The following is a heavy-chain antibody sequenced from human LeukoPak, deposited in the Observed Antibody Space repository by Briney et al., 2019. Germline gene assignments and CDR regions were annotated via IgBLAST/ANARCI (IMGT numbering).Heavy chain of an antibody. CDR1: GYTFTSYA. D-gene: IGHD5-12*01. V-gene: IGHV1-3*01. CDR2: INAGNGNT. CDR3: ARATASGYDDY. Sequence: ASVKVSCKASGYTFTSYAMHWVRQAPGQRLEWMGWINAGNGNTKYSQKFQGRVTVTRDTSASTAYMELSSLRSEDTAVYYCARATASGYDDYWGQGTLVTVSS. J-gene: IGHJ4*02.